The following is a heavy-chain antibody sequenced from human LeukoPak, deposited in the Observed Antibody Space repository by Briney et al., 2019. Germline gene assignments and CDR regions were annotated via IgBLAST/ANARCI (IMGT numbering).Heavy chain of an antibody. D-gene: IGHD3-22*01. CDR2: ISSSGSTI. J-gene: IGHJ4*02. Sequence: GGSLRLSCAASGFTYRDHYMSWIRQAPGKGLEWISYISSSGSTIYYADSVKGRFTVSRDNAKNSLYLQMNSLRAEDTAVYYCARGSSGYYYVWAYWGQGTLVTVSS. CDR3: ARGSSGYYYVWAY. V-gene: IGHV3-11*04. CDR1: GFTYRDHY.